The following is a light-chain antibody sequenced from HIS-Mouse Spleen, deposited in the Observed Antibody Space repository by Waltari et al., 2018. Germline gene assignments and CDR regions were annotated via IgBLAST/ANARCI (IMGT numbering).Light chain of an antibody. CDR1: QSVSSY. V-gene: IGKV3-11*01. Sequence: EIVLTQSPATLSLSPGERATLSCRASQSVSSYLAWYQQKPGQAPRLLIYDASNRATGIPARFGGSGSGTDFTLTISSLEPEDFAVYYCQQRGNWPTFGGGTKVEIK. CDR2: DAS. CDR3: QQRGNWPT. J-gene: IGKJ4*01.